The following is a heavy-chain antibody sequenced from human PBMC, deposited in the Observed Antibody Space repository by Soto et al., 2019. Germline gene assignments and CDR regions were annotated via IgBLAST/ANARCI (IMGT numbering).Heavy chain of an antibody. Sequence: VRLVQSGAEVKEPGDSVRVSCEASGYTFTAYHIHWVRQAPGQGLEWMGWINPKFGDTGYEQDFQGRVSMTSDMAISTVYMELSRLTSDDTAIYYCARNMDYYYGRGSGNGHGVWGQGTTVTVFS. D-gene: IGHD3-10*02. J-gene: IGHJ6*02. CDR3: ARNMDYYYGRGSGNGHGV. CDR2: INPKFGDT. CDR1: GYTFTAYH. V-gene: IGHV1-2*02.